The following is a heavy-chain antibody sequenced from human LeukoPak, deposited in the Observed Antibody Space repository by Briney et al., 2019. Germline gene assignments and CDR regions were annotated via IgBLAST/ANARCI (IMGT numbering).Heavy chain of an antibody. Sequence: SETLSLTCTVSGGSISSYYWSWIRQPPGKGLEWIGYIYYSGSTNYNPSLKSRVTMSVDTSKNQFSLKLSSVTAADTAVYYCASGSKGSYSALYFDYWGQGTLVTVSS. CDR3: ASGSKGSYSALYFDY. CDR1: GGSISSYY. V-gene: IGHV4-59*12. D-gene: IGHD1-26*01. J-gene: IGHJ4*02. CDR2: IYYSGST.